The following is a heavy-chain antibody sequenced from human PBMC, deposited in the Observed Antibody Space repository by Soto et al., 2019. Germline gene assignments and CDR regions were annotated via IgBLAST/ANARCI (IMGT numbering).Heavy chain of an antibody. V-gene: IGHV3-30-3*01. CDR3: ARDRVPYSGSYNWFDP. Sequence: PGGSLRLSCAASGFTFSSYAMHWVRQAPGKGLEWVAVISYDGSNKYYADSVKGRFTISRDNSKNTLYLQMNSLRAEDTAVYYCARDRVPYSGSYNWFDPWGQGTLVTVSS. CDR1: GFTFSSYA. J-gene: IGHJ5*02. CDR2: ISYDGSNK. D-gene: IGHD1-26*01.